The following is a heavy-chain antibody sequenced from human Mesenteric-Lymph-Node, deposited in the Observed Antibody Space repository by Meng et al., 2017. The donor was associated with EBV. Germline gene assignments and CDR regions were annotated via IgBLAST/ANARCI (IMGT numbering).Heavy chain of an antibody. Sequence: EVQLMESGGXLVKPGGSLRLSCAASGFSLGAYSMNWVRQAPGKGLEWVSSISSTSTTVKYADSVKGRFTISRDNAENSLYLQMNSLRAEDTAIYYCARGPSLDFYGSGSYYPSWGQGTLVTVSS. CDR3: ARGPSLDFYGSGSYYPS. D-gene: IGHD3-10*01. CDR1: GFSLGAYS. V-gene: IGHV3-21*01. CDR2: ISSTSTTV. J-gene: IGHJ4*02.